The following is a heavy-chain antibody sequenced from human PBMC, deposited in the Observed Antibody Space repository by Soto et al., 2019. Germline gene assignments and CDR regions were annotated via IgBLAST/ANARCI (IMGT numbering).Heavy chain of an antibody. CDR1: GFTLSDRY. D-gene: IGHD3-22*01. J-gene: IGHJ4*02. V-gene: IGHV3-72*01. Sequence: PVGSLRLSCAGSGFTLSDRYIDWVRQAPGKGLEWVGRSRDKPQGYSTAYAASVKGRFTTSRDESKNSAYLQMNSLKTEDTAVYYCVRATYFSDSSGYTRCLDYWGQGTLVTVSS. CDR2: SRDKPQGYST. CDR3: VRATYFSDSSGYTRCLDY.